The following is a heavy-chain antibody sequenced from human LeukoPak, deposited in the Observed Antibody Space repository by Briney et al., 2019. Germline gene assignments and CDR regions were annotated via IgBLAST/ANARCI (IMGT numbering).Heavy chain of an antibody. CDR1: GGSFSGYY. D-gene: IGHD3-16*01. CDR3: ARFGLRLGDRIGY. CDR2: IYYSGST. V-gene: IGHV4-34*01. Sequence: SETLSLTCAVYGGSFSGYYWSWIRQPPGKGLEWIGSIYYSGSTYYNPSLKSRVTISVDTSKNQFSLKLSSVTAADTAVYYCARFGLRLGDRIGYWGQGTLVTVSS. J-gene: IGHJ4*02.